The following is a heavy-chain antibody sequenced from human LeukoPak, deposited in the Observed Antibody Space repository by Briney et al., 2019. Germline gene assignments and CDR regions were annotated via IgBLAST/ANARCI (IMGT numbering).Heavy chain of an antibody. V-gene: IGHV4-39*01. D-gene: IGHD6-19*01. Sequence: SETLSLTCTVSGGSISSTSYYWGWIRQPPGKGLEWIGSIYYSGSTYYNPSLKSRVAISADRSKNQFSLKLSSVTAADTAVYYCARHRRIAVAGRNAFDIWGQGTMVTVSS. J-gene: IGHJ3*02. CDR3: ARHRRIAVAGRNAFDI. CDR1: GGSISSTSYY. CDR2: IYYSGST.